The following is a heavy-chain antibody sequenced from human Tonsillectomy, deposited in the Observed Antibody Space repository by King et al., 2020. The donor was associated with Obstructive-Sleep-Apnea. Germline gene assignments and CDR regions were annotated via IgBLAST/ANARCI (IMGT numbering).Heavy chain of an antibody. D-gene: IGHD1-26*01. CDR3: ARAPYSGIYYLAFDS. J-gene: IGHJ3*02. CDR2: IYYSGRT. Sequence: QLQESGPGLVKPSQTLSLTCTVSGGSISNGGYYWNWIRQHPGKGLEWIGYIYYSGRTYYNPSLKTRFTISVDTSKNHFSLKLRSVTAADTAVFYCARAPYSGIYYLAFDSWGQGTMVTVAS. CDR1: GGSISNGGYY. V-gene: IGHV4-31*03.